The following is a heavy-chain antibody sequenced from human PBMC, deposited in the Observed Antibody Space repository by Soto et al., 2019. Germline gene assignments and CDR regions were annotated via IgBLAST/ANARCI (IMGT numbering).Heavy chain of an antibody. CDR3: ARHFSVDHFDF. CDR1: GDSITSNSYF. Sequence: PSETLSLTCTVSGDSITSNSYFWAWIRQHPGKGLEWIGSIYYSGTTYHNPSLKSRVTISVDRSNNQFSLKLTSVTAADTAVYYCARHFSVDHFDFWGQGALVT. D-gene: IGHD3-9*01. J-gene: IGHJ4*02. V-gene: IGHV4-39*01. CDR2: IYYSGTT.